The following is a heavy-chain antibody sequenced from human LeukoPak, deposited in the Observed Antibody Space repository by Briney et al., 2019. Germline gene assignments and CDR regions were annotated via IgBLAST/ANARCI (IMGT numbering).Heavy chain of an antibody. CDR3: ARKGEIYGDYDY. D-gene: IGHD4-17*01. CDR2: INPNSGCT. Sequence: ASVKVSCKASGYTFTGYYMHWVRQAPGQGLEWMGWINPNSGCTHYAQKFQGRVTVTRDTSISTTYMDLSRLKSDDTAIYYCARKGEIYGDYDYWGQGTLVTVSS. CDR1: GYTFTGYY. V-gene: IGHV1-2*02. J-gene: IGHJ4*02.